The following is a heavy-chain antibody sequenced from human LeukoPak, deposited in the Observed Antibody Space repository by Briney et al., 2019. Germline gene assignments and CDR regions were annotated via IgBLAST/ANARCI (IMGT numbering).Heavy chain of an antibody. CDR1: GGSISSGSYY. J-gene: IGHJ6*03. V-gene: IGHV4-61*02. CDR3: ARTPYDFRSGYLLYYMDV. D-gene: IGHD3-3*01. Sequence: SQTLSLTCTVSGGSISSGSYYWSWIRQPAGKGLEWIGRIYTSGSTNYNPSLKSRVTISVDTSKNQFSLKLSSVTAADTAVYYCARTPYDFRSGYLLYYMDVWGKGTTVTVSS. CDR2: IYTSGST.